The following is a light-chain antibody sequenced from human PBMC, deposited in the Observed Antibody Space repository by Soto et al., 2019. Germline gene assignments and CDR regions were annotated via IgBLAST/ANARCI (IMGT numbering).Light chain of an antibody. CDR2: DAS. J-gene: IGKJ5*01. Sequence: DIHMTQSPSSLSASVVDIVTITCQASQDISNYLNWYQQKPGKAPKLLIYDASNLETGVPSRFSGSGSGTDFTFTISSLQTEDIATYYCQQYDNLPTFGQGTRLEIK. CDR1: QDISNY. V-gene: IGKV1-33*01. CDR3: QQYDNLPT.